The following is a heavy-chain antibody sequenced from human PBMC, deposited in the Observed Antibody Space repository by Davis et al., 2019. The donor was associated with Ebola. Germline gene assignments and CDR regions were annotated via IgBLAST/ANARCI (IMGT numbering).Heavy chain of an antibody. CDR3: AHLGPQRYCSGGGCHGYLDY. CDR2: IIPVFRTA. V-gene: IGHV1-69*13. CDR1: GDTLTSYA. J-gene: IGHJ4*02. Sequence: AASVKVSCKAVGDTLTSYAMTWVRQAPGQGLEWMGGIIPVFRTASYAQKFQGRVTITADEFTRTAYMELNGLRSEDTAVYYCAHLGPQRYCSGGGCHGYLDYWGQGTLVTVSS. D-gene: IGHD2-15*01.